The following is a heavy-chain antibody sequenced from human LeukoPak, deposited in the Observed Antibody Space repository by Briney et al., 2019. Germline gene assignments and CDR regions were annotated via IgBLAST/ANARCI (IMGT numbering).Heavy chain of an antibody. CDR3: ARDRVIALDY. J-gene: IGHJ4*02. CDR2: ISYDGSNK. CDR1: GFTFSSYA. Sequence: GRSLRLSCAASGFTFSSYAIHWVRQAPGKGLEWVAVISYDGSNKYYADSVKGRFTISRDNSKNTLYLQMNSLRAEDTAVYYCARDRVIALDYWGQGTLVTVSS. V-gene: IGHV3-30-3*01. D-gene: IGHD3-10*01.